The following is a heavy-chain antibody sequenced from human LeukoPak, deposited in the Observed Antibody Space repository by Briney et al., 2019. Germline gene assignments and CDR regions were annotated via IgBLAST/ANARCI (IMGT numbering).Heavy chain of an antibody. J-gene: IGHJ1*01. D-gene: IGHD2-2*01. CDR2: IKQDGSEK. CDR1: GFTFSSYW. Sequence: GGSLRLSCAASGFTFSSYWMSWVRQASGKGLEWVANIKQDGSEKYYVDSVKGRFTISRDNAKNSLYQQMNSLRAEDTAVYYCARVVVVPAASAEYFQHWGQGTLVTVSS. V-gene: IGHV3-7*03. CDR3: ARVVVVPAASAEYFQH.